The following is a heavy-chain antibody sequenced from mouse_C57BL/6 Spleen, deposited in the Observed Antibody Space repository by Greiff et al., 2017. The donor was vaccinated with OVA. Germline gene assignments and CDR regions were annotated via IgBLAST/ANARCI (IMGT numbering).Heavy chain of an antibody. Sequence: QVQLKQPGAELVRPGTSVKLSCKASGYTFTSYWMHWVKQRPGQGLEWIGVIDPSDSYTNYNQKFKGKATLTVDTSSSTAYMQLSSLTSEDSAVYYCARGPSGSSYYWYFDVWGTGTTVTVSS. CDR2: IDPSDSYT. CDR1: GYTFTSYW. CDR3: ARGPSGSSYYWYFDV. J-gene: IGHJ1*03. V-gene: IGHV1-59*01. D-gene: IGHD1-1*01.